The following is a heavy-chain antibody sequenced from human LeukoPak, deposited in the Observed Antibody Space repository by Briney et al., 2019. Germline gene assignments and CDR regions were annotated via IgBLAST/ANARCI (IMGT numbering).Heavy chain of an antibody. Sequence: SETLFLTCTVSGYSISSGYYWGWIRQPPGKGLEWIGSIYHSGSTYYNPSLKSRVTISVDTSKNQFSLKLSSVTAADTAVYYCARRVGATNPYFDYWGQGTLVTVSS. CDR2: IYHSGST. CDR3: ARRVGATNPYFDY. J-gene: IGHJ4*02. CDR1: GYSISSGYY. V-gene: IGHV4-38-2*02. D-gene: IGHD1-26*01.